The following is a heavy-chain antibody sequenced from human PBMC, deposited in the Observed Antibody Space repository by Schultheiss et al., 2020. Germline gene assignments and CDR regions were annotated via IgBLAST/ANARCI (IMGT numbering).Heavy chain of an antibody. CDR2: FKSKTEGGTT. Sequence: GGSLRLSCAASGFTFSNAWMSWVRQAPGKGLEWVGRFKSKTEGGTTDYAAPVKGRFTISRDDSKNTLHLQMSSLKTEDTAVYYCIASSGYYFDYWGQGTLVTVSS. CDR3: IASSGYYFDY. V-gene: IGHV3-15*01. CDR1: GFTFSNAW. D-gene: IGHD3-22*01. J-gene: IGHJ4*02.